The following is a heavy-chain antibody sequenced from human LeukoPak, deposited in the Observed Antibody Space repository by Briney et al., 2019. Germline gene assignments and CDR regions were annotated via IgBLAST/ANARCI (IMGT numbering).Heavy chain of an antibody. V-gene: IGHV1-8*01. CDR2: MNPNSGNT. CDR1: GYTFTSYD. D-gene: IGHD3-10*01. CDR3: ARTWQGFGELPEDY. J-gene: IGHJ4*02. Sequence: ASVKVSCKASGYTFTSYDINWVRQATGQGLEWMGWMNPNSGNTGYAQKFQGRVTMTRNTSISTAYMELSSLRSEDTAVYYCARTWQGFGELPEDYWGQGTLVTVSS.